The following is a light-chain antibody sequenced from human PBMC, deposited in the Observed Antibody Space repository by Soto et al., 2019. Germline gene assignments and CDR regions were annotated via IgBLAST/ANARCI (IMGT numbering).Light chain of an antibody. J-gene: IGKJ4*01. CDR2: DAS. V-gene: IGKV1-33*01. CDR3: QQYDTFPLT. CDR1: QDINIF. Sequence: DIQMTQSPSSLSASVGDRVTITCQASQDINIFLNWYQQRPGKAPKLLIFDASNLKTGVPSTFSGSGSGTHFTLTISSLQPEDIATYYCQQYDTFPLTFGGGTKVEI.